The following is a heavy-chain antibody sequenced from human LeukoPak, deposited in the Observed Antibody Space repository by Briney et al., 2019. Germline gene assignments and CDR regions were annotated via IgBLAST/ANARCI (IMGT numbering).Heavy chain of an antibody. Sequence: GGSLRLSCAASGFTFSSYSMNWVRQAPGKGLEWVSSISSSSSYIYYADSVKGRFTISRDNAKNSLYLQMNSLRAEDTAVYYCARACVDTAMVLDYWGQGTLVTVSS. CDR3: ARACVDTAMVLDY. V-gene: IGHV3-21*01. CDR1: GFTFSSYS. J-gene: IGHJ4*02. CDR2: ISSSSSYI. D-gene: IGHD5-18*01.